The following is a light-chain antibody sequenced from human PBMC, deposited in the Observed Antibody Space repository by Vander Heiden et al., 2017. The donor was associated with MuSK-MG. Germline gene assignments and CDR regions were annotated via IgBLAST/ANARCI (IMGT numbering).Light chain of an antibody. CDR2: GAS. Sequence: EIVMTQSPATLSVSPGEGVTLSCRASQSVGSNLAWYQQKPGQAPSLLIYGASTRATGIPARFSGSGFGTEFTLTISSLQSEDFALYFCQQDNNWPPWTFGQGTKVEIK. V-gene: IGKV3-15*01. J-gene: IGKJ1*01. CDR3: QQDNNWPPWT. CDR1: QSVGSN.